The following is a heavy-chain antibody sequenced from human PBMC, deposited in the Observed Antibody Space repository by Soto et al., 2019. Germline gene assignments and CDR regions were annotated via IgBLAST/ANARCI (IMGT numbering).Heavy chain of an antibody. J-gene: IGHJ5*02. CDR1: GGSISSSSYY. V-gene: IGHV4-39*01. CDR2: IYYSGST. CDR3: ARNRLNWFDP. Sequence: SETLSLTCTVSGGSISSSSYYWGWIRQPPGKGLEWIGSIYYSGSTYYNPSLKSRVTISVDTSKNQFSLKLSSVAAADTAVYYCARNRLNWFDPWGQGTLVTVSS.